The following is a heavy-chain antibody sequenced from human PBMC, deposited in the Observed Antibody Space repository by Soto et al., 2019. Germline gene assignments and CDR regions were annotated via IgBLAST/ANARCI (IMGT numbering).Heavy chain of an antibody. J-gene: IGHJ6*02. Sequence: QVQLVQSGAEVKKPGSSVKVSCKASGGTFSSYAISWVRQAPGQGLEWMGGIIPIFGTANYAQKFQGRVTITADEITNTAYMGLSSLRSEVTAVYYCARDTVTTEYYYYGMDVWGQGTTVTVSS. CDR3: ARDTVTTEYYYYGMDV. CDR1: GGTFSSYA. D-gene: IGHD4-17*01. V-gene: IGHV1-69*01. CDR2: IIPIFGTA.